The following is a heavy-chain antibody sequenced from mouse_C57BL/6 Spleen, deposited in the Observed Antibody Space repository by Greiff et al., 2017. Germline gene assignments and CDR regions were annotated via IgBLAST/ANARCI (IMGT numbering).Heavy chain of an antibody. CDR3: ARTGPYYDLDD. CDR1: GFTFSDYG. V-gene: IGHV5-17*01. CDR2: ISSGSSTT. J-gene: IGHJ4*01. Sequence: EVQLLESGGGLVKPGGSLKLSCAASGFTFSDYGMHWVRQAPEKGLEWVAYISSGSSTTYYADTVTGRFTISRDNAKNTLCLQMTSLRSEDTAMXYGARTGPYYDLDDWGKGTSVTVSS.